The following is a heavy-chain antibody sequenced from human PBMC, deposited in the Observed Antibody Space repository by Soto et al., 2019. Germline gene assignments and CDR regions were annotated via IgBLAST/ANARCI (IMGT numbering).Heavy chain of an antibody. D-gene: IGHD1-26*01. CDR2: INPSGGSI. V-gene: IGHV1-46*01. CDR1: GYTFTTYY. CDR3: ARDRGRGGSYYIYFYGMDV. Sequence: QVQVVQSGAEVKKPGASVKVSCKASGYTFTTYYIHWVRQAPGQGLEWMGVINPSGGSINYAQKFQCRVTMTRGTSTSTVYMELSSLRSEDTAVYYCARDRGRGGSYYIYFYGMDVWGQGTTVTVSS. J-gene: IGHJ6*02.